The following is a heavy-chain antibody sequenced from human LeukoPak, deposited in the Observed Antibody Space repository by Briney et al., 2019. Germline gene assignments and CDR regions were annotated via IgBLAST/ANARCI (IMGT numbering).Heavy chain of an antibody. CDR2: IYPGDSDT. V-gene: IGHV5-51*01. J-gene: IGHJ6*02. Sequence: GESLKISCKGSGYSFTSYWIGWVRQMPGKGLEWMAFIYPGDSDTRYNPSFRGQVTISVDNSNTTAYLQWTNLKASDSGMYFCSRHSNWGHTSGMDVWGQGTTVTVSS. D-gene: IGHD7-27*01. CDR3: SRHSNWGHTSGMDV. CDR1: GYSFTSYW.